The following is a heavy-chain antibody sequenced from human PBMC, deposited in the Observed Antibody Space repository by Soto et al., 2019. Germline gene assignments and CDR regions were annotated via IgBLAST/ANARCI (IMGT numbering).Heavy chain of an antibody. CDR1: GYTFTSYA. J-gene: IGHJ5*02. D-gene: IGHD5-12*01. V-gene: IGHV1-3*04. CDR3: ARIGDGFNWFDP. CDR2: INTGNGNT. Sequence: ASVKVSCKASGYTFTSYAIHWVRQAPGQRLEWMGWINTGNGNTKYSQRFQGRVTITRDTSASTAYMELSSLRSEDTAVYYCARIGDGFNWFDPWGQGTLVTVSS.